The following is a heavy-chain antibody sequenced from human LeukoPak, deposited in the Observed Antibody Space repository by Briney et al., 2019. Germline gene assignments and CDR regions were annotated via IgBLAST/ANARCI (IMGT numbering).Heavy chain of an antibody. CDR1: GFTFSSYS. CDR2: ISGSGTST. Sequence: GGSLRLSCAASGFTFSSYSMNWVRQAPGKGLEWVSGISGSGTSTYYADSVKGRFTISRDNSKNTLYLQMNSLRAEDTAVYYCAKDFGSIVVVIFDYWGQGTLVTVSS. J-gene: IGHJ4*02. V-gene: IGHV3-23*01. CDR3: AKDFGSIVVVIFDY. D-gene: IGHD3-22*01.